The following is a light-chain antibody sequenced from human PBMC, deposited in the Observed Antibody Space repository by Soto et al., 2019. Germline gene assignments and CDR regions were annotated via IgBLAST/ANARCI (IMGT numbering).Light chain of an antibody. CDR3: QQYGSSP. CDR1: QSVSSSY. V-gene: IGKV3-20*01. J-gene: IGKJ4*01. Sequence: EIVLTQSPGTLSLSPGERATLSCRASQSVSSSYLAWYQQKPGQAPRLLTYGASSRATGIPDRFSGSGSGTDFTLTISRLEPEDFAVYYCQQYGSSPFGGGTKVEIK. CDR2: GAS.